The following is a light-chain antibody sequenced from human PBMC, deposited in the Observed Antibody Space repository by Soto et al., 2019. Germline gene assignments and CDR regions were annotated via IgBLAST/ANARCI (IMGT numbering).Light chain of an antibody. CDR3: QQRSSWPLT. Sequence: EIVLTQSPATLSLSPGERATLSCRASQSVSSYLAWYQQKPGQAPRLLIYDAANRATGIPARFSGSGSGTDFTLTITSLESEDFAVYYCQQRSSWPLTFGQGTRLEIK. CDR2: DAA. CDR1: QSVSSY. J-gene: IGKJ5*01. V-gene: IGKV3-11*01.